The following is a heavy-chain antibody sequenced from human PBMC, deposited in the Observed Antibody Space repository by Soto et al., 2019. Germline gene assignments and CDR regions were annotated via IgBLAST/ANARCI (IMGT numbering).Heavy chain of an antibody. J-gene: IGHJ6*02. CDR1: GFTFDDYT. Sequence: EVQLVESGGVVVQPGGSLRLSCAASGFTFDDYTMHWVRQAPGKGLEWVSLISWDGGSTYYADSVKGRFTIYRDNSKNSLYLQMNSLRNEDTALYYCAKDESNSPPDYYDSSGYGMDVWGQGTTVTVSS. CDR2: ISWDGGST. V-gene: IGHV3-43*01. D-gene: IGHD3-22*01. CDR3: AKDESNSPPDYYDSSGYGMDV.